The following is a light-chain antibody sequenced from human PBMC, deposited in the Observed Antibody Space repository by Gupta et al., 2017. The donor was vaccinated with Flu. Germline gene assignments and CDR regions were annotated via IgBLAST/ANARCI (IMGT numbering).Light chain of an antibody. CDR2: AAS. CDR3: QQYGTSPLFT. Sequence: ELVLTQSPGTLSLSPGGRATLSGRASQSVSSSYLAWYQQKPGQAPRLLIYAASTRATGIPDRFSGSGSGAAFTLTISRLEPEDFAMYYCQQYGTSPLFTFGPGTKVDIK. CDR1: QSVSSSY. J-gene: IGKJ3*01. V-gene: IGKV3-20*01.